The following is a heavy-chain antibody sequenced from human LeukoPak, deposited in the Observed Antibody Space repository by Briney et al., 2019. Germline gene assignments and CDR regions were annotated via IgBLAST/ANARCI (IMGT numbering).Heavy chain of an antibody. D-gene: IGHD3-22*01. V-gene: IGHV3-48*02. CDR2: ISGSGSVS. J-gene: IGHJ4*02. Sequence: PGGSLRLSCAASGFTFSSYSMNWVRQAPGKGLEWISYISGSGSVSYYEDSVKGRFTISRDNAKNSLYLQMNSLRDEDTALYYCAKGMSATSGYLELEYWGQGTLVTVSS. CDR1: GFTFSSYS. CDR3: AKGMSATSGYLELEY.